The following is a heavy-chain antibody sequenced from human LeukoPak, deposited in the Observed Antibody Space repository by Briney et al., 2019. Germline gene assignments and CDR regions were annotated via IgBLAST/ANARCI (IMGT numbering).Heavy chain of an antibody. CDR3: ARDRSISAAGDTY. CDR1: GFTFSDYW. J-gene: IGHJ4*02. CDR2: VNRDGSST. D-gene: IGHD6-13*01. Sequence: GRSLRLSCAASGFTFSDYWMHWVSQAPGKGLVWVSRVNRDGSSTSYADSVKGRFTISRDSAQNTLSLQMNSLRAEDTAVYYCARDRSISAAGDTYWGQGTLVTVSS. V-gene: IGHV3-74*01.